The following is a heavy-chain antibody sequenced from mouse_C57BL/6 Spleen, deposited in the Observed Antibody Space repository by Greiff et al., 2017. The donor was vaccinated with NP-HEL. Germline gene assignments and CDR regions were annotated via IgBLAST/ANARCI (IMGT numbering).Heavy chain of an antibody. CDR3: ARRDYGSSYEDAMDY. Sequence: EVQLVESGGGLVKPGGSLKLSCAASGFTFSDYYMYWVRQTPEKRLEWVAYISNGGGSTYYPDTVKGRFTISRDNAKNTLYLQMSRLKSEDTAMYYCARRDYGSSYEDAMDYWGQGTSVTVSS. V-gene: IGHV5-12*01. D-gene: IGHD1-1*01. J-gene: IGHJ4*01. CDR2: ISNGGGST. CDR1: GFTFSDYY.